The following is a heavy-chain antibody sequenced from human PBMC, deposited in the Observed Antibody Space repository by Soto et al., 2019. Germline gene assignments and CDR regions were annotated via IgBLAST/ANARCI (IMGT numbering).Heavy chain of an antibody. D-gene: IGHD6-13*01. J-gene: IGHJ4*02. CDR2: ISGSGGST. CDR3: AKGGQQLVLGHYYFEY. Sequence: GGSLRLSCSASGFTFSSYAMSWVRQAPGKGLEWVSAISGSGGSTYYADSVKGRFTISRDNSKNTLYLQMNSLRAEDTAVYYCAKGGQQLVLGHYYFEYWGQGTLVTVSS. V-gene: IGHV3-23*01. CDR1: GFTFSSYA.